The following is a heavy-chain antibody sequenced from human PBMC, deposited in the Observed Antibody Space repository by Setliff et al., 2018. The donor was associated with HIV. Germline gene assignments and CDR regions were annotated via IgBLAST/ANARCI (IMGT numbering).Heavy chain of an antibody. CDR3: AIGFGRSTWTYYYYYMGV. V-gene: IGHV1-2*02. CDR2: INPNSAGT. J-gene: IGHJ6*03. CDR1: GYTFSAYY. D-gene: IGHD6-13*01. Sequence: GSVKVSCKASGYTFSAYYMYWVRQAPGQGLEWMGWINPNSAGTNYAQKFQGRVTMTSDTSISTAYMELSRLRSDDTAVYFCAIGFGRSTWTYYYYYMGVWGKGTTVTVSS.